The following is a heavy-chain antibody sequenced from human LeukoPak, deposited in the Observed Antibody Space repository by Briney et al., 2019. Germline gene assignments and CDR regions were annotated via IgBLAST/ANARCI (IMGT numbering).Heavy chain of an antibody. Sequence: PSETLSLTCTVSGGSISSYYWSWIRQPPGKGLEWIGYIYYSGSTNYNPSLKSRVTISVDTSKNQFSLKLSSVTAADTAVYYCARAHYDILTGYYLKYYFDYWGQGTLVTVSS. CDR2: IYYSGST. J-gene: IGHJ4*02. V-gene: IGHV4-59*01. CDR3: ARAHYDILTGYYLKYYFDY. D-gene: IGHD3-9*01. CDR1: GGSISSYY.